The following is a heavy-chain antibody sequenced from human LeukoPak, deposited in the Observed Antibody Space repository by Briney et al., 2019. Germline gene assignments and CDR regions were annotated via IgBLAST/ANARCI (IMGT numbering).Heavy chain of an antibody. CDR2: IHYSGST. J-gene: IGHJ5*02. Sequence: TSETLSLTCTVSGGSISSSSYYWGWIRQPPGKGLEWIGSIHYSGSTYYNPSLKSRVTISVDTSKNQFSLKLSSVTAADTAVYYCARIVWVSDFWSGYYLNWFDPWGQGTLVTVSS. D-gene: IGHD3-3*01. CDR1: GGSISSSSYY. CDR3: ARIVWVSDFWSGYYLNWFDP. V-gene: IGHV4-39*01.